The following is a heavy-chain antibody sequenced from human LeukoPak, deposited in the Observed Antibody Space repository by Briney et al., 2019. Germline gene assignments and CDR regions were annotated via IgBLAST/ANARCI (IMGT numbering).Heavy chain of an antibody. D-gene: IGHD3-10*01. CDR3: ARDSGTTGEVKFDP. J-gene: IGHJ5*02. Sequence: SETLSLTCTVSGVSISRYYWSWIRQPAGKGLEWIGRTYSSGSTTYNPSLKSRVTMSIDTSKNQFSLKLSFVTAADTAVYYCARDSGTTGEVKFDPWGQGTLVTVSS. CDR1: GVSISRYY. V-gene: IGHV4-4*07. CDR2: TYSSGST.